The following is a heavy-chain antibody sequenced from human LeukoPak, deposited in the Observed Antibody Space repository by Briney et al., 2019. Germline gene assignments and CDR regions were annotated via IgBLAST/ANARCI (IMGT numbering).Heavy chain of an antibody. J-gene: IGHJ4*02. CDR2: TYHSGST. CDR1: GYSISSGYY. Sequence: SQTVSLTCTVSGYSISSGYYRGWIGQPPGKGLEWIGSTYHSGSTYYDASLKSRVTIPVDTSKHQFSLKLSSESAADTAVTFRANPNYYDNSGFRYWGQGPRVTVSS. CDR3: ANPNYYDNSGFRY. V-gene: IGHV4-38-2*02. D-gene: IGHD3-22*01.